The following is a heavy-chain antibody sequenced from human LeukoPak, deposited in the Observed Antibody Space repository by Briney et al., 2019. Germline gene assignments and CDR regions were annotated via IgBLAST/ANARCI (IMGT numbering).Heavy chain of an antibody. Sequence: GGSLRLSCAASGFTVSSNYMSWVRQAPGKGLEWVSAISGSGGSTYYADSVKGRFTISRDNSKNTLYLQMNSLRAEDTAVYYCAKDRSRGERWLQFSVGAFDIWAKGQWSPSLQ. V-gene: IGHV3-23*01. J-gene: IGHJ3*02. CDR2: ISGSGGST. CDR3: AKDRSRGERWLQFSVGAFDI. CDR1: GFTVSSNY. D-gene: IGHD5-24*01.